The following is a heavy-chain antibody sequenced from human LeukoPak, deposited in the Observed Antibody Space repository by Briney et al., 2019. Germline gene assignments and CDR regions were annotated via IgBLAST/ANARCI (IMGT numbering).Heavy chain of an antibody. V-gene: IGHV4-39*01. J-gene: IGHJ3*02. Sequence: SETLSLACTVSGGSISSSSYDWGWIRQHPGKGLEWSGRIYYSGSTYYNPSLQSRVTISVDRSKNQFSLKLSSVTAADTAVYYCARPSYYYDSSGFHDAFDIWGQGTMVTVSS. CDR3: ARPSYYYDSSGFHDAFDI. CDR1: GGSISSSSYD. D-gene: IGHD3-22*01. CDR2: IYYSGST.